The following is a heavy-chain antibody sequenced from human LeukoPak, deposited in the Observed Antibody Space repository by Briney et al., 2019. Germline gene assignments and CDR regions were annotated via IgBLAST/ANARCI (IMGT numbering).Heavy chain of an antibody. CDR1: GGXFNNYA. CDR3: ATEPSRSYSFDHLDF. CDR2: VVPMFGIR. V-gene: IGHV1-69*04. J-gene: IGHJ4*02. Sequence: ASVKVSCKTSGGXFNNYAISWVRQAPGQGLEWMGRVVPMFGIRNYPQTFRGRVNITADKATNTVYMELRSLRAEDTAIYYCATEPSRSYSFDHLDFWGLGTPVTVSS. D-gene: IGHD5-12*01.